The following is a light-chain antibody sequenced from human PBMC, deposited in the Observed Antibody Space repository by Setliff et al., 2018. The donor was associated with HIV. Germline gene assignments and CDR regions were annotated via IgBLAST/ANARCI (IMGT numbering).Light chain of an antibody. CDR2: EVS. V-gene: IGLV2-23*02. J-gene: IGLJ1*01. Sequence: QSALTQPASVSGSPGQSITIPCTGTSSDGGRFTLVSWYQQYPGKAPKVLIYEVSKRPSGISGRFSGSVSGNTASLTISGLQAEDEADYYCCAYAGSYVFGSGTKVTVL. CDR3: CAYAGSYV. CDR1: SSDGGRFTL.